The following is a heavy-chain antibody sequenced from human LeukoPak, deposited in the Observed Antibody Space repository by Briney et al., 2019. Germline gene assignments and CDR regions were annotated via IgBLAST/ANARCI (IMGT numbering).Heavy chain of an antibody. CDR3: ARVPYDSSYFDY. Sequence: GGSLRLSCAAPGVTFSSCLMSWVPQAPGKGLEWVANIKRDGSDKYYVDSVKGRFTISRDNAKNSLYLQMSGLRAEDTAVYYCARVPYDSSYFDYWGQGTLVTVSS. CDR2: IKRDGSDK. CDR1: GVTFSSCL. J-gene: IGHJ4*02. V-gene: IGHV3-7*04. D-gene: IGHD3-22*01.